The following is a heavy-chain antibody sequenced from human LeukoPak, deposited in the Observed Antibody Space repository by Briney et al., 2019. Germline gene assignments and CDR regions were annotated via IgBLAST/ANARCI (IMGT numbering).Heavy chain of an antibody. CDR1: GFTFNYAW. CDR2: TVSEIDGGTT. V-gene: IGHV3-15*04. J-gene: IGHJ6*02. D-gene: IGHD1-7*01. CDR3: TTDEDWNYARKDV. Sequence: GGSLRLSCAASGFTFNYAWMSWVRQVPGKGLEWVGQTVSEIDGGTTDYATPVKGRFTISRDDSKSTLYLQMNSLKIEDTAVYYCTTDEDWNYARKDVWGQGATVIVPS.